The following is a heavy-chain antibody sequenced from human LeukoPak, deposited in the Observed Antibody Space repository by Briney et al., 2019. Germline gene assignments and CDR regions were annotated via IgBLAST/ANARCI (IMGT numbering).Heavy chain of an antibody. V-gene: IGHV4-59*01. D-gene: IGHD2-2*01. CDR1: GGSISSYY. Sequence: SETLSLICTVSGGSISSYYWSWIRQPPGKGLEWIGYIYYSGSTNYNPSLKSRVTISVDTSKNQFSLKLSSVTAADTAVYYCARVQYQLLQPENWFDPWGQGTLVTVSS. J-gene: IGHJ5*02. CDR3: ARVQYQLLQPENWFDP. CDR2: IYYSGST.